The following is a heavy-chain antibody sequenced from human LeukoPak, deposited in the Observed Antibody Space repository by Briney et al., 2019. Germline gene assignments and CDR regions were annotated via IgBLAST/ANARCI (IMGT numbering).Heavy chain of an antibody. CDR3: ASRKLGNDY. V-gene: IGHV4-59*02. CDR2: IYHTGST. D-gene: IGHD7-27*01. CDR1: GGSVSDYY. Sequence: SETLSLTCTISGGSVSDYYWIWIRQSPGKGLEWIGYIYHTGSTSYSPSLKSRVTISADTSQNQFSLKLSSVTAADTAVYYCASRKLGNDYWGQGTLVTVSS. J-gene: IGHJ4*02.